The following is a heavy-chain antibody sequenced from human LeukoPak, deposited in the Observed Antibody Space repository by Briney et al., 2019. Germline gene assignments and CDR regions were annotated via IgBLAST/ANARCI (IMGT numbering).Heavy chain of an antibody. CDR1: GGSISSSSYY. CDR3: AGSGYWSGGSWSNGPHDY. J-gene: IGHJ4*02. V-gene: IGHV4-39*07. Sequence: SETLSLTCTVSGGSISSSSYYWGWIRQPPGKGLEWIGSIYYSGSTYYNPSLKSRVTISVDTSKNQFSLKLSSVTAADTAVYYWAGSGYWSGGSWSNGPHDYWGQGTLVTVSS. D-gene: IGHD2-15*01. CDR2: IYYSGST.